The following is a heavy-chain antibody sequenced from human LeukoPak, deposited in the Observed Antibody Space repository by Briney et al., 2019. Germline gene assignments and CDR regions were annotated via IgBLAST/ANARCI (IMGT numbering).Heavy chain of an antibody. CDR1: GFTFSSYG. D-gene: IGHD1-1*01. J-gene: IGHJ5*02. CDR2: ISYDGSNK. CDR3: AKVGTTGTTGFDP. Sequence: GGSLRLSCAASGFTFSSYGMHWVRQAPGKGLEWVAVISYDGSNKYYADSVKGRFTISRDNSKNTLYLQMNSLRAEDTAVYYCAKVGTTGTTGFDPWGQGTLVTVSS. V-gene: IGHV3-30*18.